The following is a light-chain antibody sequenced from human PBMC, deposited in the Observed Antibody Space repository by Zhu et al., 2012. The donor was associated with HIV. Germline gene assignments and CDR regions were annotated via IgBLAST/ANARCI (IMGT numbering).Light chain of an antibody. CDR2: GAS. CDR1: QSVTNDY. J-gene: IGKJ1*01. Sequence: EIVLTQSPGTLSLSPGDRATLSCRASQSVTNDYLAWYQQKPGQAPRLLIYGASSRATGIPDRFSGSGSGTDFILTISRVEPEDFAVYYCHQYLSSPETFGLRDQGRNQT. CDR3: HQYLSSPET. V-gene: IGKV3-20*01.